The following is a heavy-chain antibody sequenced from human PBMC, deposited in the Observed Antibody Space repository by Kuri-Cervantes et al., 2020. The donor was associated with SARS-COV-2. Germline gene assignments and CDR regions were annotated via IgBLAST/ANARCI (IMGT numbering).Heavy chain of an antibody. D-gene: IGHD6-19*01. CDR3: AKDHTVAGPWGAFDI. CDR2: ISGSGGST. J-gene: IGHJ3*02. Sequence: GESLKISCAASGFTFSSYAMSWVRQAPGKGLEWVSAISGSGGSTYYADSVKGRFTISRDNSKNTLYLQMNSLRVEDTALYYCAKDHTVAGPWGAFDIWGQGTMVTVSS. V-gene: IGHV3-23*01. CDR1: GFTFSSYA.